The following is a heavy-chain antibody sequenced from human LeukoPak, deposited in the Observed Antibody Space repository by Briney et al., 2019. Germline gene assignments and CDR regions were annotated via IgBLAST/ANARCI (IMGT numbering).Heavy chain of an antibody. V-gene: IGHV3-7*01. Sequence: GGSLRLSCAASGFTFANSWMAWVGQAPGKGLEWVANIKQDGSTKHYADSLKGRFTISRDNPKNSLFLQMNNLRADDTAIYYCTRDTIGSLDYWGQGILVTVAS. CDR3: TRDTIGSLDY. J-gene: IGHJ4*02. CDR1: GFTFANSW. D-gene: IGHD1-26*01. CDR2: IKQDGSTK.